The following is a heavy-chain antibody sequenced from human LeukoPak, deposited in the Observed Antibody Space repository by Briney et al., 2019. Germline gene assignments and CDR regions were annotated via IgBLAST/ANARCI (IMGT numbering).Heavy chain of an antibody. CDR2: IHPNSGGT. V-gene: IGHV1-2*02. CDR3: ARWGKYYYDSSGYYY. J-gene: IGHJ4*02. CDR1: GYTFTGYY. Sequence: ASVKVSCTASGYTFTGYYMHWVRQAPGQGLEWMGWIHPNSGGTKYAQRFQGRVTVTRETSISTVYMELSRLRSDDTAVYYCARWGKYYYDSSGYYYWGQGTLVSVSS. D-gene: IGHD3-22*01.